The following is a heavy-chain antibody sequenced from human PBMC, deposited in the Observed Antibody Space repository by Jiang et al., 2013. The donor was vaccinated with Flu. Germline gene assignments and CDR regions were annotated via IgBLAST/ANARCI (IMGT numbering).Heavy chain of an antibody. CDR2: IDWDDDK. CDR3: ARISGGLWDAFDI. CDR1: GFSLAAPGMR. D-gene: IGHD2-15*01. V-gene: IGHV2-70*04. J-gene: IGHJ3*02. Sequence: TTQTLTLTCSFSGFSLAAPGMRVTWIRQPPGKALEWLARIDWDDDKFYSTSLKTRLTISKDTSKNQVVLTMTNMDPVDTATYYCARISGGLWDAFDIWGQGDNGHRLF.